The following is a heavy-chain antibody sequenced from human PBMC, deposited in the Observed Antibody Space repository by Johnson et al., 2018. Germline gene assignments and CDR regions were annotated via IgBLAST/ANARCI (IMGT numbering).Heavy chain of an antibody. CDR2: IFYSGST. Sequence: QVQLQESGPGLVKPSESLSLTCTVSGGSISSYYWSWIRQPPGKGLEWIGLIFYSGSTNYNPALKSRVTKSVDTSKNQFSLKLSAVTAADTAVYYCAILNPAGYGVDVWGQGTTVTVSS. J-gene: IGHJ6*02. V-gene: IGHV4-59*03. CDR1: GGSISSYY. CDR3: AILNPAGYGVDV.